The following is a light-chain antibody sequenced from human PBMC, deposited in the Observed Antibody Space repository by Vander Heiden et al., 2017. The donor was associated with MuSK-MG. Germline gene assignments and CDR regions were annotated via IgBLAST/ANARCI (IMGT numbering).Light chain of an antibody. CDR2: GAS. J-gene: IGKJ5*01. Sequence: EPVLTQSPGTLSLSPRERATLPCRASQSVSSSYLAWYQQKPGQAPRLLIYGASSRATGIPDRFSGSGSGTDFTLTISRLEPEDFAVYYCQQYGSSPPITFGQGTRLEIK. CDR3: QQYGSSPPIT. V-gene: IGKV3-20*01. CDR1: QSVSSSY.